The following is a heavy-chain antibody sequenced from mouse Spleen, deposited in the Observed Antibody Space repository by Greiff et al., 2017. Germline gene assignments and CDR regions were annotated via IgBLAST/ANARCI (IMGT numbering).Heavy chain of an antibody. CDR2: INPYNGGT. J-gene: IGHJ2*01. CDR3: ARKGELGLLDY. CDR1: GYTFTDYY. Sequence: VQLQQSGPVLVKPGASVKMSCKASGYTFTDYYMNWVKQSHGKSLEWIGVINPYNGGTSYNQKFKGKATLTVDKSSSTAYMELNSLTSEDSAVYYCARKGELGLLDYWGQGTTLTVSS. V-gene: IGHV1-19*01. D-gene: IGHD3-1*01.